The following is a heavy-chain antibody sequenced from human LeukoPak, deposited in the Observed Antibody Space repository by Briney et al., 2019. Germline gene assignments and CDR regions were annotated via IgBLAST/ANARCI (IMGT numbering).Heavy chain of an antibody. Sequence: SETLSLTCTVSGGSISSSSYYWGWIRQPPGKGLEWIGSIYYSGSTYYNPSLKSRVTISVDTSKNQFSLKLSSVTAADTAVYSCARQDRFCSSTSCYNWYFNLWGRGTLVTVSS. D-gene: IGHD2-2*02. J-gene: IGHJ2*01. CDR3: ARQDRFCSSTSCYNWYFNL. CDR2: IYYSGST. CDR1: GGSISSSSYY. V-gene: IGHV4-39*01.